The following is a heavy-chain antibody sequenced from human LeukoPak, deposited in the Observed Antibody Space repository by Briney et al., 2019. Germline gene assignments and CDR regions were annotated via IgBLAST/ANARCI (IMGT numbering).Heavy chain of an antibody. V-gene: IGHV3-15*01. D-gene: IGHD3-10*01. CDR3: TTDLGITMIRGVIVY. CDR1: GFTFTNAW. J-gene: IGHJ4*02. CDR2: IKSKADGETT. Sequence: NPGGSLRLSCAASGFTFTNAWMTWVRQAPGKGLEWVGRIKSKADGETTDSAAPVKGRFTMSRDDSKATLYLQMNSLKAEDTAVYYCTTDLGITMIRGVIVYWGQGALVTVSS.